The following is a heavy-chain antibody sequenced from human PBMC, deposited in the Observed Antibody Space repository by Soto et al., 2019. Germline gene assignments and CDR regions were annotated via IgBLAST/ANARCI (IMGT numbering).Heavy chain of an antibody. D-gene: IGHD3-16*01. V-gene: IGHV2-5*02. CDR2: IYWDDDR. Sequence: SGPTLVNPTQTLTLTCSFSGFSLSTSRLGVAWIRQPPGNALEWLAIIYWDDDRRYSPSLKTRLAITKDTSKNQVVLTMTNLDPGDTATYYCAHIMITWGGVSALDAFDMWGQGTMVTVSS. CDR3: AHIMITWGGVSALDAFDM. CDR1: GFSLSTSRLG. J-gene: IGHJ3*02.